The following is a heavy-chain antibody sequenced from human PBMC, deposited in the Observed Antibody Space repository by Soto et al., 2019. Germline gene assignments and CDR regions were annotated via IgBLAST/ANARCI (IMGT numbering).Heavy chain of an antibody. J-gene: IGHJ1*01. D-gene: IGHD2-21*01. CDR3: ARGRTVRDHDDIDL. V-gene: IGHV3-30-3*01. CDR1: GFTFSSYS. CDR2: MSYDGNSK. Sequence: QVQLVESGGGVVQPGRSLRLSCAASGFTFSSYSMHWVRQAPGKGLEWVAAMSYDGNSKYFADSVKGRFTISRDNSKNSLALQMNRLGAEDAAVYYCARGRTVRDHDDIDLWDQGTLVSVSS.